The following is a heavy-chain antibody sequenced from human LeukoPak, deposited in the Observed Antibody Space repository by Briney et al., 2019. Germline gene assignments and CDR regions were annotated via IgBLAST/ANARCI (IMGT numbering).Heavy chain of an antibody. CDR1: GGSISSGSYY. Sequence: PSETLSLTCTVSGGSISSGSYYWGWIRQPPGKGLEWIGSIYYSGSTYYNPSLKSRVTISVDTSKNQFSLKLSSVTAADTAVYYCARGIFAFDIWGQGTMVTVSS. J-gene: IGHJ3*02. CDR3: ARGIFAFDI. D-gene: IGHD2/OR15-2a*01. CDR2: IYYSGST. V-gene: IGHV4-39*07.